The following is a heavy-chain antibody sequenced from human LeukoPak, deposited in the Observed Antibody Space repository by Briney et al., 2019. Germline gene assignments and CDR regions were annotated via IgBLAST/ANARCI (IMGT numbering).Heavy chain of an antibody. Sequence: ASVKVSCKASGYTFTSYDINWVRQATGQGLEWMGWMNPNSGNTGYAQKFQGRVTMTRNTSISTACMELSSLRSEDTAVYYCARGTMVRGVTLYYFDYWGQGTLVTVSS. D-gene: IGHD3-10*01. CDR1: GYTFTSYD. V-gene: IGHV1-8*01. CDR3: ARGTMVRGVTLYYFDY. J-gene: IGHJ4*02. CDR2: MNPNSGNT.